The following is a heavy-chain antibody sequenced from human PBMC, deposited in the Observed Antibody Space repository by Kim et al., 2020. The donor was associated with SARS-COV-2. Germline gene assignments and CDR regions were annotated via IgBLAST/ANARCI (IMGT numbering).Heavy chain of an antibody. CDR3: ARPALYGHGEN. D-gene: IGHD3-10*01. J-gene: IGHJ4*02. Sequence: TRYSPSFQGQVTISADKSISTAYLQWSSLKASDTAMYYCARPALYGHGENWGQGTLVTVSS. CDR2: T. V-gene: IGHV5-51*01.